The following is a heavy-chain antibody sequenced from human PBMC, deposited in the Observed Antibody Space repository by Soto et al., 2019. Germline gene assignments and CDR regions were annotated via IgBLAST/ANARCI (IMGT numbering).Heavy chain of an antibody. D-gene: IGHD6-25*01. V-gene: IGHV4-39*02. Sequence: QLQLQESGPGLVKPSETLSLTCTVSGGSISSSSYYWGWIRQPPGKGLERIGSIYYSGSTFYSPSLRSRVTISVDTSKNQCSLRVSSGTAADTAVYYCAREYSSAPDYWGQGTLVTVSS. CDR3: AREYSSAPDY. J-gene: IGHJ4*02. CDR2: IYYSGST. CDR1: GGSISSSSYY.